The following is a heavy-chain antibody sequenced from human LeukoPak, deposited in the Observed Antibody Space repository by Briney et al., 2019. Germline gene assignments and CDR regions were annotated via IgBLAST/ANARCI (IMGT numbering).Heavy chain of an antibody. J-gene: IGHJ4*02. D-gene: IGHD5-24*01. CDR1: GYTFTGYY. V-gene: IGHV1-2*02. CDR3: ARGVPGDGYNFPFDY. CDR2: INPNSGGT. Sequence: ASVKVSCKASGYTFTGYYMHWVRQAPGQGLEWMGWINPNSGGTNYAQKFQGRVTMTRDTSISTAYMELSRLRSDDTAVYYCARGVPGDGYNFPFDYWGQGTLVTVSS.